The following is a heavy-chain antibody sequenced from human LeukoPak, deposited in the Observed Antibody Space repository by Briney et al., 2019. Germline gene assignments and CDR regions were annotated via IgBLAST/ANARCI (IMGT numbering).Heavy chain of an antibody. CDR3: ARLTGYSSESWFDP. J-gene: IGHJ5*02. CDR2: IYYSGST. D-gene: IGHD3-9*01. Sequence: SETLSLTCTVSGYSISSGYYWGWSRPPPGEGLEGIGYIYYSGSTNYKSSLKSRVTISVDTSKAQFSLKLSSVTAADTAVYYCARLTGYSSESWFDPWGQGTLVTVSS. V-gene: IGHV4-38-2*02. CDR1: GYSISSGYY.